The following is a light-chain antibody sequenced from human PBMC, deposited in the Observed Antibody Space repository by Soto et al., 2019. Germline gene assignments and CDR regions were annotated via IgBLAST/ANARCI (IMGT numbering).Light chain of an antibody. CDR3: QQNYSNPRT. Sequence: DIQMTQSPSSLSASVGDRVTISCRASQSISNCCLIWYQQKPGKAPKFLIYGTSILQSWVPSRFSGSGSETDFTLTISSLQPEDFATYYCQQNYSNPRTFGQGTRLEIK. V-gene: IGKV1-39*01. J-gene: IGKJ5*01. CDR1: QSISNCC. CDR2: GTS.